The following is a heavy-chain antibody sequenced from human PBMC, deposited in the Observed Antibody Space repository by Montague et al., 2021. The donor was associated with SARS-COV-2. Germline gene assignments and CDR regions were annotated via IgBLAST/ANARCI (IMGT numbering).Heavy chain of an antibody. J-gene: IGHJ4*02. V-gene: IGHV3-33*01. CDR3: ARDLKSGSYFDY. CDR1: GFPFNGFG. CDR2: ICHDGSYQ. Sequence: SLRLSCAASGFPFNGFGMHWVRQAPGKGLEWVAVICHDGSYQKYADSVRGRFTISRDNSKNTLYLETNSLRAEDTAVYYCARDLKSGSYFDYWGQGTHVTVSS. D-gene: IGHD2-15*01.